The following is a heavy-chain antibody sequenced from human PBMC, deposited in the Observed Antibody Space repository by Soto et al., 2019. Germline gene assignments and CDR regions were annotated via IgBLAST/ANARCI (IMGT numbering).Heavy chain of an antibody. CDR3: AARSYYDSSGYYGGIDY. CDR2: IVVGSGNT. J-gene: IGHJ4*02. D-gene: IGHD3-22*01. CDR1: GFTFTSSA. V-gene: IGHV1-58*02. Sequence: SVKVSCKASGFTFTSSAMQWVRQARGQRLEWIGWIVVGSGNTNYAQKFQERVTITRDMSTSTAYMELSSLRSEDTAVYYCAARSYYDSSGYYGGIDYWGQGTLVTVSS.